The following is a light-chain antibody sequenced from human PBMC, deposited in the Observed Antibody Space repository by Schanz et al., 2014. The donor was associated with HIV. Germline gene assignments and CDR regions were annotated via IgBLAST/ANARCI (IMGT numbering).Light chain of an antibody. CDR2: EVN. Sequence: QSALTQPPSASGSPGQSVTISCTGTSSDVGGYNYVSWYQQHPGKAPKLIIYEVNKRPSGVPARFSGSKSGSSASLAISGLQADDEADYFCQSFDSSLNGVVFGGGTKVTVL. J-gene: IGLJ2*01. CDR1: SSDVGGYNY. CDR3: QSFDSSLNGVV. V-gene: IGLV2-8*01.